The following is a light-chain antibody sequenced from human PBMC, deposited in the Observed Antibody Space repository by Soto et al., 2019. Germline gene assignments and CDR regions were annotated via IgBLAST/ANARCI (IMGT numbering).Light chain of an antibody. V-gene: IGKV3-20*01. Sequence: EIVLTQSPGTLSLSPGERATLSCRASQSVSSSYLAWYQQKPGQAPRLLIYGASSRATGIPDGFSGSGSGTAFTLTISRREPEDVAVYYFQQYCGSPPYTFGQGTKLEIK. CDR1: QSVSSSY. CDR3: QQYCGSPPYT. J-gene: IGKJ2*01. CDR2: GAS.